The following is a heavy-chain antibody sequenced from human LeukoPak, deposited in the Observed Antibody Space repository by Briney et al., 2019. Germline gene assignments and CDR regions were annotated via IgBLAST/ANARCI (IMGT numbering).Heavy chain of an antibody. CDR1: GGSISSGDYY. V-gene: IGHV4-30-4*01. CDR2: IYYSGST. J-gene: IGHJ4*02. D-gene: IGHD3-22*01. Sequence: SETLYLTCTVSGGSISSGDYYWSWIRQPPGKGLEWIGYIYYSGSTYYNPSLKSRVTISVDTSKNQFSLKLSSVTAADTAVYYCARGTISSYDSSGYYYWGQGTLVTVSS. CDR3: ARGTISSYDSSGYYY.